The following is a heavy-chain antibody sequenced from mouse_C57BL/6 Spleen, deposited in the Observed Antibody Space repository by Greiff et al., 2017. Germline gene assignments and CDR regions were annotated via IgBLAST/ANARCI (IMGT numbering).Heavy chain of an antibody. J-gene: IGHJ3*01. CDR2: IYPRSGNT. CDR3: ARGADYGSRGAWFAD. D-gene: IGHD1-1*01. V-gene: IGHV1-81*01. Sequence: QVQLQQSGAELARPGASVKLSCKASGYTFTSYGISWVKQRPGQGLEWIGEIYPRSGNTYYNEKFKGKATLTADNSSSTADMELRSLTSEDSAVYFCARGADYGSRGAWFADWGQGTLVTVSA. CDR1: GYTFTSYG.